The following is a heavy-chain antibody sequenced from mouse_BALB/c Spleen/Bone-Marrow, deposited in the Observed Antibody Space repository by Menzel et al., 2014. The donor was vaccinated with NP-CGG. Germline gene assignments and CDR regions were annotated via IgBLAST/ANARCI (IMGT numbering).Heavy chain of an antibody. V-gene: IGHV1-39*01. CDR3: ARVGDNRHFDV. J-gene: IGHJ1*01. CDR1: GYSFTGYN. CDR2: IDPYYGGT. D-gene: IGHD3-3*01. Sequence: EVKVVESGSELEKPGASVKISCKASGYSFTGYNMNWVKQSNGKSLEWIGNIDPYYGGTDYNQKLKGKATLTVDKSSSTAYMQLKSLTSEDSAVYYCARVGDNRHFDVWGAGTTVTVSS.